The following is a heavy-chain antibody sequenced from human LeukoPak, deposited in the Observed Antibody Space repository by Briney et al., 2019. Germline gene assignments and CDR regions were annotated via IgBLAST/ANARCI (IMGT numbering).Heavy chain of an antibody. CDR1: GFTFSSYS. Sequence: PGGSLRLSCAASGFTFSSYSMNWVRQAPGKGLEWVSSISSSSSYIYYADSVKGRFTISRDNAKNSLYLQMNSLRAEDTAVYYCAGDIANGDLDFLEYWGQGTLVTVSS. D-gene: IGHD4-17*01. V-gene: IGHV3-21*01. CDR3: AGDIANGDLDFLEY. J-gene: IGHJ4*02. CDR2: ISSSSSYI.